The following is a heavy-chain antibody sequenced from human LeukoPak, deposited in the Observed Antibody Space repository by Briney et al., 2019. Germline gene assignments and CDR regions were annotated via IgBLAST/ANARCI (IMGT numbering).Heavy chain of an antibody. Sequence: ASVKVSCKASGYTFTSYYLYWVRQAPGQGLEWMGVISPSGGSTTSAQKFQGRVTMTRDTSTSTVYMELRSLRSEDTAVYYCARGPGPADDGGGYCFDYWGQGTLVTVSS. CDR3: ARGPGPADDGGGYCFDY. V-gene: IGHV1-46*01. CDR1: GYTFTSYY. CDR2: ISPSGGST. J-gene: IGHJ4*02. D-gene: IGHD3-22*01.